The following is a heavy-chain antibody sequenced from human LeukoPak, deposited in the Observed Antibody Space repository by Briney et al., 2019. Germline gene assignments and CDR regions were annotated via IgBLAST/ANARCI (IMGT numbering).Heavy chain of an antibody. D-gene: IGHD2-15*01. CDR3: ARLYCSGGSCYSAPDY. J-gene: IGHJ4*02. CDR2: INSDGSST. V-gene: IGHV3-74*01. CDR1: GFTFSSYW. Sequence: GGSLRLSCAASGFTFSSYWMHWVRQASGKGLVWVSRINSDGSSTSYADSVKGRFTISRDNAKNTLYLQMYSLRAEDTAVYYCARLYCSGGSCYSAPDYWGQGTLVTVSS.